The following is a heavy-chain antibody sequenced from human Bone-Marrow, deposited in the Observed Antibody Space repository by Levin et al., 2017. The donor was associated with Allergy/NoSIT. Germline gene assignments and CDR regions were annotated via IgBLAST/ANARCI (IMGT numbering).Heavy chain of an antibody. D-gene: IGHD5-18*01. V-gene: IGHV3-43*01. Sequence: GGSLRLSCAASGFTFDDYTMHWVRQAPGKGLEWVSLISWDGGSTYYADSVKGRFTISRDNSKNSLYLQMNSLRTEDTALYYCAKDGEGYSYGYFVDYWGQGTLVTVSS. CDR3: AKDGEGYSYGYFVDY. CDR2: ISWDGGST. CDR1: GFTFDDYT. J-gene: IGHJ4*02.